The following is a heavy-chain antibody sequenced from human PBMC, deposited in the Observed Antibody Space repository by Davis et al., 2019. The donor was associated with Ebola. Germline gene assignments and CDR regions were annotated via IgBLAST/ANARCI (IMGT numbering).Heavy chain of an antibody. CDR2: IWNDGNNK. V-gene: IGHV3-33*01. Sequence: PGGSLRLSCAAFGFPFNDYGMHWVRQAPGKGLEWVAVIWNDGNNKYYADSVEGRFTISRDNSNNMLFLQMNYLRGDDTAVYYCARGGYRRVRGPNYAMDVWGQGTTVTVSS. CDR1: GFPFNDYG. J-gene: IGHJ6*02. CDR3: ARGGYRRVRGPNYAMDV. D-gene: IGHD3-10*01.